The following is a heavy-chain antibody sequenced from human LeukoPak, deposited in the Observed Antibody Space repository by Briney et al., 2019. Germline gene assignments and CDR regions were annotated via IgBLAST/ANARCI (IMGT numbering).Heavy chain of an antibody. CDR3: SRENGAFSPFGY. V-gene: IGHV4-4*02. CDR2: VSLSGIT. Sequence: PGGSPRLSCAASGFAFSSYTMNWVRQSPGQGLEWIGEVSLSGITNYNPSLSSRVIMALDTSKNHLSLKLTSVTAADTAVYYCSRENGAFSPFGYWGQGTLVTVPS. J-gene: IGHJ4*02. D-gene: IGHD2-8*01. CDR1: GFAFSSYTM.